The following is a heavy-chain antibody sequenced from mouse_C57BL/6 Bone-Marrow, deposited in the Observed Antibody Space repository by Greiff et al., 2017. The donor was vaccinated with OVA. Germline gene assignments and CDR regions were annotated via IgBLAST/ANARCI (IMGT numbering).Heavy chain of an antibody. CDR2: ISNGGGST. J-gene: IGHJ4*01. V-gene: IGHV5-12*01. D-gene: IGHD4-1*01. Sequence: EVQGVESGGGLVQPGGSLKLSCAASGFTFSDYYMYWVRQTPETRLEWVAYISNGGGSTYYPDTVKGRFTISRDNAKNTLYLQMSRLKSEDTAMYYCARHLGYAMDYWGQGTSVTVSS. CDR3: ARHLGYAMDY. CDR1: GFTFSDYY.